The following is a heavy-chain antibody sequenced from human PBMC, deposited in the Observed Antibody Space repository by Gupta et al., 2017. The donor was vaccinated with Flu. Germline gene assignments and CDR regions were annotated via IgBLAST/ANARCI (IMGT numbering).Heavy chain of an antibody. Sequence: FTFSSYSMNWVRQAPGKGLEWVSYISTSSNTVYYADSVKGRFTISRDNAKKSLYLQMSSLRAEDTAVYYCASRSGSYHLDYWGQGTLVTVSS. D-gene: IGHD1-26*01. J-gene: IGHJ4*02. V-gene: IGHV3-48*01. CDR1: FTFSSYS. CDR3: ASRSGSYHLDY. CDR2: ISTSSNTV.